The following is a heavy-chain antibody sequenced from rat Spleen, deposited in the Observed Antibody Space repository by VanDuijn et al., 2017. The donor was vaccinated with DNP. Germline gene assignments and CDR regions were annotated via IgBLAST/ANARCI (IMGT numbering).Heavy chain of an antibody. D-gene: IGHD4-3*01. CDR3: ASLGGIDY. V-gene: IGHV5-25*01. J-gene: IGHJ2*01. CDR1: GFTFSNYD. Sequence: EVQLVESGGGLVQPGRSLKLSCAASGFTFSNYDMAWVRQAPTKGLEWVASISTSGGSNYYRDSVKGRFTVSRDNAKSTLYLQMDSLRSEDTATYYCASLGGIDYWGQGVMVTVSS. CDR2: ISTSGGSN.